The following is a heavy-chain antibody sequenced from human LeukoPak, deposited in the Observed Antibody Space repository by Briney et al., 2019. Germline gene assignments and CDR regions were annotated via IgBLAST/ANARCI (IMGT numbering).Heavy chain of an antibody. CDR1: GFTFSSYA. Sequence: GGSLRLSCAASGFTFSSYAMHWVRQAPGKGLEWGAVISYDGSNKYYADSVKGRFTISRDNSKNTLYLQMNSLRAEDTAVYYCASLGGYYYYDSSGPRLDYWGQGTLVTVSS. CDR3: ASLGGYYYYDSSGPRLDY. V-gene: IGHV3-30*04. D-gene: IGHD3-22*01. CDR2: ISYDGSNK. J-gene: IGHJ4*02.